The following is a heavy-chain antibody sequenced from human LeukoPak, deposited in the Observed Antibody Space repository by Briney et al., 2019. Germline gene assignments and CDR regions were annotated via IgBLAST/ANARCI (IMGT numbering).Heavy chain of an antibody. D-gene: IGHD6-13*01. Sequence: GAPLQISCKGSRSIFTSYWIGWVRQLPGKVLEWMGIISPGDSDTRDSPSFQGQVTISADKTINTAYLQWSSLKASDTAMYYCARHGVGAGLAAAYYWGQGTLVTVSS. CDR2: ISPGDSDT. V-gene: IGHV5-51*01. CDR1: RSIFTSYW. CDR3: ARHGVGAGLAAAYY. J-gene: IGHJ4*02.